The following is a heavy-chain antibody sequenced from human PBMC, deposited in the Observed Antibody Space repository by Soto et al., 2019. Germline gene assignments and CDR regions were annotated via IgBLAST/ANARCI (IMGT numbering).Heavy chain of an antibody. J-gene: IGHJ5*02. D-gene: IGHD3-16*01. CDR2: INSDGSST. Sequence: EVQLVESGGGLVQPGGSLRLSCAASGFTFSSYWRHWVRQAPWKGLAWVSRINSDGSSTSYADSVKGRFTISRDNAKNTLYLQMNSLRAEDTAVYYCARDRPMITFGGAPTQWFDPWGQGTLVTVSS. V-gene: IGHV3-74*01. CDR3: ARDRPMITFGGAPTQWFDP. CDR1: GFTFSSYW.